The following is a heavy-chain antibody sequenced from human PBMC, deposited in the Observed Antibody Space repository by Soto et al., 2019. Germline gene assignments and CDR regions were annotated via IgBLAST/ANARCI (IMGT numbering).Heavy chain of an antibody. J-gene: IGHJ6*02. CDR3: ARGLPYYYGMDV. CDR1: GFTFSSYG. Sequence: GGSLRLSCAASGFTFSSYGMHWVRQAPGKGLEWVAVIWYDGSNKYYADSVKGRFTISRDNSKNTLYLQMNSLRAEDTAVYYCARGLPYYYGMDVWGQGTTVTVSS. V-gene: IGHV3-33*01. CDR2: IWYDGSNK.